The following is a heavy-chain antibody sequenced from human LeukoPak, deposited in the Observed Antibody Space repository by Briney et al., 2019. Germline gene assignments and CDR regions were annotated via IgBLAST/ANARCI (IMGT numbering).Heavy chain of an antibody. CDR2: IYSGGGT. D-gene: IGHD5-18*01. CDR1: GFTVSRNY. CDR3: ARGYNYGYDY. V-gene: IGHV3-66*01. Sequence: GGSLRLSCAASGFTVSRNYINWVRQAPGKGLEWVSLIYSGGGTYYADSVKGRFTISRDNSKNTLYLQMNSLRAEDTAVYYCARGYNYGYDYRGHGTLVTVSS. J-gene: IGHJ4*01.